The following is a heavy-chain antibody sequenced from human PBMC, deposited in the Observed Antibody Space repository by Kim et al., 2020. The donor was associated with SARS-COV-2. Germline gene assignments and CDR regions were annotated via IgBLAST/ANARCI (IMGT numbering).Heavy chain of an antibody. J-gene: IGHJ4*02. CDR2: I. V-gene: IGHV3-23*01. CDR3: AKLIGSAPVDY. Sequence: ISYADSVKGRFTISRDNSKNTVYLQMNSLGADDTAVYYCAKLIGSAPVDYWGRGTLISVSS. D-gene: IGHD1-20*01.